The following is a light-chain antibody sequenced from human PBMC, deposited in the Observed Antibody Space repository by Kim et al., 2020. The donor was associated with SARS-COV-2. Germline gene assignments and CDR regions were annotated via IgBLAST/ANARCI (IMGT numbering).Light chain of an antibody. CDR1: NIGSKS. Sequence: APGRTARITCGGNNIGSKSVHWYQQKPGQAPVLVIYYDSDRPSGIPERFSGSNSGNTATLTISRVEAGDEADYYCQVWDSSSDPYVFGTGTKVTVL. J-gene: IGLJ1*01. CDR2: YDS. V-gene: IGLV3-21*04. CDR3: QVWDSSSDPYV.